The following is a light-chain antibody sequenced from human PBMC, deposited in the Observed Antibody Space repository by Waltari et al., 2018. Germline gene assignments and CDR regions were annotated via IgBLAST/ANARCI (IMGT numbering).Light chain of an antibody. V-gene: IGLV2-23*02. J-gene: IGLJ1*01. CDR2: DVT. Sequence: QSALTQPASVSGSPGQSITISCTGTSSDVGGYQYVSWYQRHPGKAPKLMIYDVTKRPSGVSNRFSGSKYGNTASLTISGLQAEDEADYYCCSYAGSSTNYVFGTGTKVIVL. CDR3: CSYAGSSTNYV. CDR1: SSDVGGYQY.